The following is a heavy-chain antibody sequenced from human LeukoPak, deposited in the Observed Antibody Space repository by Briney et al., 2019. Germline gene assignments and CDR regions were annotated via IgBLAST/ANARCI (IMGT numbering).Heavy chain of an antibody. Sequence: PGGSLRLSCAASGFTFSSYWMHWVRQAPGKGLVWVSRINSDGSSTKYADSVKGRFTISRDNAKNTLYVQMNNLRAEGTAVYYCARVDPKAPGDYSWGRGTLVTVSS. D-gene: IGHD2-2*03. CDR1: GFTFSSYW. V-gene: IGHV3-74*03. J-gene: IGHJ4*02. CDR2: INSDGSST. CDR3: ARVDPKAPGDYS.